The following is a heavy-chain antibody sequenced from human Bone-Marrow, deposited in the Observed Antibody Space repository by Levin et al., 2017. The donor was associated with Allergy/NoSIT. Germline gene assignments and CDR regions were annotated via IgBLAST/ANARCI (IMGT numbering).Heavy chain of an antibody. D-gene: IGHD1-14*01. Sequence: ASVKVSCKASGYAFKGYYLSWVRQAPGQGLDWLGRINPNNDDTVYAEKFRGRVTLTTDTSTTTAYLELTGLRSDDTAVYFCAKTKPAYTAPNFDYWGQGSLVTVSS. CDR1: GYAFKGYY. CDR3: AKTKPAYTAPNFDY. V-gene: IGHV1-2*06. CDR2: INPNNDDT. J-gene: IGHJ4*02.